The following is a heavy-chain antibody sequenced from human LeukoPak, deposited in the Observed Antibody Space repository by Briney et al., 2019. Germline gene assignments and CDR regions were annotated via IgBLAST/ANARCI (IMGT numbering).Heavy chain of an antibody. D-gene: IGHD3-9*01. Sequence: GRSLRLSCTASGFTFGDYAMSWFRQAPGKGLEWVGFIRSKAYGGTTEYAASVKGRFTISRDDSKSIAYLQMNSLKTEDTAVYYCTRDMSYDILTGTTGVDIWGQGTMVTVSS. CDR3: TRDMSYDILTGTTGVDI. CDR1: GFTFGDYA. J-gene: IGHJ3*02. CDR2: IRSKAYGGTT. V-gene: IGHV3-49*03.